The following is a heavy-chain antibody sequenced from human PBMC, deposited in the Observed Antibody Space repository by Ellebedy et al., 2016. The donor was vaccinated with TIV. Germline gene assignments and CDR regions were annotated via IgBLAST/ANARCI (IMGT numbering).Heavy chain of an antibody. CDR3: ARGVWFDP. CDR1: GFTVSNNY. V-gene: IGHV3-53*01. Sequence: GESLKISCAASGFTVSNNYMSWVRQAPGKGLQWVSVIYSGGSTYYADSVKGRFTISRDNSKNPLYLQMNSLRADDTAVYYCARGVWFDPWGQGTLVTVSS. J-gene: IGHJ5*02. CDR2: IYSGGST.